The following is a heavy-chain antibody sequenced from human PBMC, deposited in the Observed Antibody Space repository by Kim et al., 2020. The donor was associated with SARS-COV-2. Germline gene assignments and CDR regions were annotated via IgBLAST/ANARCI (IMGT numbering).Heavy chain of an antibody. V-gene: IGHV3-66*01. CDR3: ARVARGFDY. J-gene: IGHJ4*02. CDR2: GST. Sequence: GSTYYADSVKGRFTISRENSKNTLYLQMNSLRAEDTAVYYCARVARGFDYWGQGTLVTVSS. D-gene: IGHD3-10*01.